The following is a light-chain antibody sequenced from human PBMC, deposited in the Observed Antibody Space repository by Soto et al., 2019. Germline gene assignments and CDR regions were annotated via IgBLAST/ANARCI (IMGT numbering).Light chain of an antibody. Sequence: EIVLTQSPATLSLSPGERATLACRASQSVNSDLAWYQQKPGQAPRLLIFDASKRATGIPARFSGSGSGTDFTLPISSLEPEDFAVYYCQQYGSSPITFGQGTRLEIK. CDR3: QQYGSSPIT. J-gene: IGKJ5*01. CDR1: QSVNSD. V-gene: IGKV3-11*01. CDR2: DAS.